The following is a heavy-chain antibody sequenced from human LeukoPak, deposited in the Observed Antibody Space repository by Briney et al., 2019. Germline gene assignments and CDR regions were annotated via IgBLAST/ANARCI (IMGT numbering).Heavy chain of an antibody. CDR2: INPNSGGT. D-gene: IGHD3-22*01. CDR3: ARGITMIVVEVFDY. Sequence: GASVKVSCKASGYTFTSYAMHWVRQAPGQRLEWMGRINPNSGGTNYAQKFQGRVTMTRDTFISTAYMELSRLRSDDTAVYYCARGITMIVVEVFDYWGQGTLVTVSS. V-gene: IGHV1-2*06. J-gene: IGHJ4*02. CDR1: GYTFTSYA.